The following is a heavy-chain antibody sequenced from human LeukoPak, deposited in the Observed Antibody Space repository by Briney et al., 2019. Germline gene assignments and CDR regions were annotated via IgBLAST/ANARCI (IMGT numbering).Heavy chain of an antibody. V-gene: IGHV4-4*02. CDR2: IYHSGST. D-gene: IGHD3-10*01. Sequence: SETLSLTCAVSGGSISSSNWWSWVRQPPGKGLEWIGEIYHSGSTNYNPSLKSRVTISVDKSKNQFSLKLSSVTAADTAVYYCARVPIGEAGRLSYYYYGMDVWGQGTTVTVSS. CDR1: GGSISSSNW. J-gene: IGHJ6*02. CDR3: ARVPIGEAGRLSYYYYGMDV.